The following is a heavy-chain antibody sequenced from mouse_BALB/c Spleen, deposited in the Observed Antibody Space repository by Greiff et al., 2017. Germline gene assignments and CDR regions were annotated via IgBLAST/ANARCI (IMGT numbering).Heavy chain of an antibody. Sequence: VQLQQSGAELVKPGASVKLSCKASGYTFTSYYMYWVKQRPGQGLEWIGEINPSNGGTNFNEKFKSKATLTVDKSSSTAYMQLSSLTSEDSAVYYCTREAGTQAMDYWGQGTSVTVSS. CDR2: INPSNGGT. CDR1: GYTFTSYY. CDR3: TREAGTQAMDY. V-gene: IGHV1S81*02. D-gene: IGHD4-1*01. J-gene: IGHJ4*01.